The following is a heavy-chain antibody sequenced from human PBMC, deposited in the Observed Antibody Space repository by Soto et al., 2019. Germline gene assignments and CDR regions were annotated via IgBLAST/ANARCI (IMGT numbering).Heavy chain of an antibody. Sequence: GGSLRLSCAASGFTFSSYAMHWVRQAPGKGLEWVAVISYDGSNKYYADSVKGRFTISRDNSKNTLYLQMNSLRAEDTAVYYCARDPDDFWSGYTFDYWGQGTLVTVSS. V-gene: IGHV3-30-3*01. CDR1: GFTFSSYA. CDR2: ISYDGSNK. J-gene: IGHJ4*02. D-gene: IGHD3-3*01. CDR3: ARDPDDFWSGYTFDY.